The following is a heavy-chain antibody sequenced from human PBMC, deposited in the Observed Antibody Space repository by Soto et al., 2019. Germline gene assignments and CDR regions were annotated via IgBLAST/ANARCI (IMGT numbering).Heavy chain of an antibody. CDR3: VRNPGGSHYYYGLDV. J-gene: IGHJ6*02. CDR2: INPNSGDT. Sequence: GTSVKVSCEASGYSYIAYYIHWVRQAPGQGLEWMGRINPNSGDTNYAQKFQGWVTLTRDTSINTAYMELSRLRPDDTAVYYCVRNPGGSHYYYGLDVWGQGTTVTVSS. V-gene: IGHV1-2*04. D-gene: IGHD5-12*01. CDR1: GYSYIAYY.